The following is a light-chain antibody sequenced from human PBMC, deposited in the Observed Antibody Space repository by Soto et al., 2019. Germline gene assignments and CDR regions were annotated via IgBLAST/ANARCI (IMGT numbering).Light chain of an antibody. V-gene: IGLV2-14*01. CDR3: SSYTSWSIPYVV. Sequence: QSALTQPASVSGSPGQSITISCTGTSSDVGDYNYVSWYQQHPGKAPKLMISEVTNRPAGSSNRFSGSKSGTTACLTVSEQQAEGGADYYLSSYTSWSIPYVVFGGGTKLTVL. CDR2: EVT. J-gene: IGLJ2*01. CDR1: SSDVGDYNY.